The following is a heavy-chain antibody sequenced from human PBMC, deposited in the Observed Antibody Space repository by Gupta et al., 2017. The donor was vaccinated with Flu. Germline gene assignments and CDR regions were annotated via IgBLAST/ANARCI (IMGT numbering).Heavy chain of an antibody. CDR1: GFSLSRYA. D-gene: IGHD1-7*01. J-gene: IGHJ4*02. V-gene: IGHV3-23*01. CDR2: ISGSGGRT. Sequence: EVHPLDPGGGLVQPGGSLRLSCSASGFSLSRYAMSWVRQAAGKGLEWVSRISGSGGRTYYAHSGKGRFTISRDNSKNTLYLQMNSLRAEDTAVYYCAKDEPWDYNFDFWGQGTLVTVSS. CDR3: AKDEPWDYNFDF.